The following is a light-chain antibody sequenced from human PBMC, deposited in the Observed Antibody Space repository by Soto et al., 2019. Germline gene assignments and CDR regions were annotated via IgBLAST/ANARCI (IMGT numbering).Light chain of an antibody. CDR1: SSDVGNYNY. Sequence: QSVLTQPASVSGSPGQSITISCTGTSSDVGNYNYVSWYQQHPGKAPQLMIFQVSNRASGVSNRFSGSKSGDTASLTISGLQAEDEADYYCSSYTTSSTLYVVGTGTKVTVL. J-gene: IGLJ1*01. V-gene: IGLV2-14*01. CDR3: SSYTTSSTLYV. CDR2: QVS.